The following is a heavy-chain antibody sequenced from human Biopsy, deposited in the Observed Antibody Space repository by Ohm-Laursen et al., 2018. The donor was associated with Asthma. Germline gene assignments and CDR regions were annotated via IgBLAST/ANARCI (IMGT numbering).Heavy chain of an antibody. V-gene: IGHV4-34*01. CDR2: THHSGYT. Sequence: SDTLSLTCAVYGGSFSSNYWSWIRQTPGKGLEWLGDTHHSGYTNYNPSLRSRLTLSVDTSKNQFSLRLTSVTAADTAVYYCAGLMSGSYSFDYWGQGTLVTVSS. J-gene: IGHJ4*02. D-gene: IGHD1-26*01. CDR1: GGSFSSNY. CDR3: AGLMSGSYSFDY.